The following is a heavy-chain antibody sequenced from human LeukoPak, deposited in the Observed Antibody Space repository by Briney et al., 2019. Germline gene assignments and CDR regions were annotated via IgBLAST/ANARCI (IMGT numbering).Heavy chain of an antibody. D-gene: IGHD3-22*01. J-gene: IGHJ4*02. CDR1: GFTFSSYS. V-gene: IGHV3-48*02. CDR3: ARDLNLYDSSGYYPR. CDR2: ISSSSGTI. Sequence: PGGSLRLSCAASGFTFSSYSMNWVRQAPGKGLEWVSYISSSSGTIYYADSVKGRFTISRDNAENSLNLQMNSLRDEDTAVYYCARDLNLYDSSGYYPRWGQGTLVTVSS.